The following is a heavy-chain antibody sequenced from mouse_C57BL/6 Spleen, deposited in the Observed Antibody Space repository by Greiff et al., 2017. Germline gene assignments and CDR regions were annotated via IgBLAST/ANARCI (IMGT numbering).Heavy chain of an antibody. V-gene: IGHV5-17*01. Sequence: EVQLVESGGGLVKPGGSLKLSCAASGFTFSDYGMHWVRQAPEKGLEWVAYISSGSSTIYYADTVKGRFTISRDNAKNTLFLQMTSLRSEDTAMYYCARTQMDYWGQGTTLTVSS. CDR3: ARTQMDY. CDR2: ISSGSSTI. J-gene: IGHJ2*01. CDR1: GFTFSDYG.